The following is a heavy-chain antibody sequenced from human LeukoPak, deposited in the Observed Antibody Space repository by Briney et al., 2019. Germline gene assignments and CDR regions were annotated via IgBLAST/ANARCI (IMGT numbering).Heavy chain of an antibody. V-gene: IGHV4-59*01. CDR3: ASLKGVNWFDS. D-gene: IGHD3-16*01. CDR2: ITYTGST. Sequence: SETLSLTCTVSGGSITSYYWSWIRQPPGKGLEWIGYITYTGSTNYNPSLKSRVTISLDTPQSHSSLKLSSVTPARTAVYYCASLKGVNWFDSWGQGTLLTVSS. J-gene: IGHJ5*01. CDR1: GGSITSYY.